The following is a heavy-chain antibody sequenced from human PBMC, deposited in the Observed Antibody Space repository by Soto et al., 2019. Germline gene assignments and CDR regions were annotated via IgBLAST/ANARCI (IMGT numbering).Heavy chain of an antibody. CDR1: GFTFSSYA. CDR3: AKKNSDNEPAFDC. D-gene: IGHD1-1*01. Sequence: PGGSLRLSCAASGFTFSSYAMSWVRQAPGKGLEWVSAISASGRTPYYADSVKGRFTISRDNSKNTLYLQLNSLRAEDTALYYCAKKNSDNEPAFDCWSQGILVTVSS. J-gene: IGHJ4*02. CDR2: ISASGRTP. V-gene: IGHV3-23*01.